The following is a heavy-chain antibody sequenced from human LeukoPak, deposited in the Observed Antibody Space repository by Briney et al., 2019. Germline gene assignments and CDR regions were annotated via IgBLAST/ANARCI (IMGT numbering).Heavy chain of an antibody. CDR1: GFTFGNYW. Sequence: GGSLILSCAASGFTFGNYWMSWVRQAPGGGLQWVASMKGDGSHIYYVDSVKGRFIISRDNARNSLYLQMSSLRVEDTAIYYCARLFGGVTTYDYWGQGAQVTVSS. CDR2: MKGDGSHI. J-gene: IGHJ4*02. CDR3: ARLFGGVTTYDY. V-gene: IGHV3-7*01. D-gene: IGHD2-8*02.